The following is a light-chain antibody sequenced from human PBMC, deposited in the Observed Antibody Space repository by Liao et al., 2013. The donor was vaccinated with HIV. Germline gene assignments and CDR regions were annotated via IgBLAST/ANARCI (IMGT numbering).Light chain of an antibody. CDR2: YDS. CDR1: NVGSKY. Sequence: SYELTQSPSVSVAPGETARIACGGNNVGSKYVHWYQQKPGQAPVLVIYYDSDRPSGIPERFSGSNSGITATLTISRVEAGDEADYYCQVWDSSTDHYVFGTGTKVTVL. CDR3: QVWDSSTDHYV. V-gene: IGLV3-21*04. J-gene: IGLJ1*01.